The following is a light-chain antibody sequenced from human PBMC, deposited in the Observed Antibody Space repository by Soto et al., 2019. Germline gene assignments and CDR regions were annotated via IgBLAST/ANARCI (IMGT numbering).Light chain of an antibody. V-gene: IGLV2-14*03. CDR2: DVS. J-gene: IGLJ1*01. CDR1: ISDVGGYNF. Sequence: QSVLTQPASVSGSPGQSITISCTGTISDVGGYNFVSWYQQYPGKAPKLMICDVSNRPSGVSNRFSGSKSGNTASLTISGLQAEDEADYYCSSFTVSNYVFGAGTKLTVL. CDR3: SSFTVSNYV.